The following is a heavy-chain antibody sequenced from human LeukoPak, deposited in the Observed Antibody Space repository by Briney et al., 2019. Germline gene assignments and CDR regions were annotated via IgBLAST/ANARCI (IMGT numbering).Heavy chain of an antibody. V-gene: IGHV4-34*01. Sequence: SHTLSLTCAVYGGTFSGYYWSWIRQPPGKGLEWIGEINHSGSTNYNPSLKSRVTISVDTSKNQFSLKLSSVTAADTAVYYCARGYYYYYMDVWGKGTTVTVSS. CDR2: INHSGST. J-gene: IGHJ6*03. CDR3: ARGYYYYYMDV. CDR1: GGTFSGYY.